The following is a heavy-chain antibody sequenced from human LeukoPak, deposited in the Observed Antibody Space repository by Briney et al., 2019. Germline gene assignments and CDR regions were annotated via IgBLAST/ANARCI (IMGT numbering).Heavy chain of an antibody. CDR3: ARDPTPNIVVVPAAIRRATSYYYYGMDV. J-gene: IGHJ6*02. Sequence: ASVKVSCKASGYTFTSYGISWVRQAPGQGLEWMGWISAYNGNTNYTQKLQGRVTMTTDTSTSTAYMELRSLRSDDTAVYHCARDPTPNIVVVPAAIRRATSYYYYGMDVWGQGTTVTVSS. D-gene: IGHD2-2*02. V-gene: IGHV1-18*01. CDR1: GYTFTSYG. CDR2: ISAYNGNT.